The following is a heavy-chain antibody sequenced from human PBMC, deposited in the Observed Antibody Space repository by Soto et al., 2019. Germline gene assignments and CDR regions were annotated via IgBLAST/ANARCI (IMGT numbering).Heavy chain of an antibody. J-gene: IGHJ4*02. CDR2: ISGSGGST. D-gene: IGHD3-3*01. Sequence: EVQLLESGGGLVQPGGSLRLSCAASGFTFSSYAMSWVRQAPGKGLEWVSAISGSGGSTYYADSVKGRFTISRDNSKNTLYLQMNSLRAEDTAVYYCAKDLNHYDFWSGYYPTIGPFDYWGQGTLVTVSS. V-gene: IGHV3-23*01. CDR3: AKDLNHYDFWSGYYPTIGPFDY. CDR1: GFTFSSYA.